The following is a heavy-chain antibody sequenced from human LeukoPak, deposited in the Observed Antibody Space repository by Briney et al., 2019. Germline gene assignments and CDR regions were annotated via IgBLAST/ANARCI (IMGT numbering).Heavy chain of an antibody. CDR1: GGSISSSSYY. CDR2: IYYSGST. CDR3: ARSYYYDSSGYYTFDY. V-gene: IGHV4-31*03. D-gene: IGHD3-22*01. Sequence: PSETLSLTCTVSGGSISSSSYYWGWIRQHPGKGLEWIGYIYYSGSTYYNPSLKSRVTISVDTSKNQFSLKLSSVTAADTAVYYCARSYYYDSSGYYTFDYWGQGTLVTVSS. J-gene: IGHJ4*02.